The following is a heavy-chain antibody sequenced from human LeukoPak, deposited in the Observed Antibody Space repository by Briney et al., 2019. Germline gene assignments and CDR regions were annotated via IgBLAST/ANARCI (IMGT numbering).Heavy chain of an antibody. Sequence: AGGSLRLSCAASGFTFSSYAMSWVRQPPGEGLEWVSAISATGGSSYYADSVKGRFTISRDNSKNTLYLQMNSLRADDTAAYYCAKGHRLCSSGNCNSQVDSWGHGTLVIVPS. D-gene: IGHD2-15*01. CDR2: ISATGGSS. V-gene: IGHV3-23*01. CDR1: GFTFSSYA. CDR3: AKGHRLCSSGNCNSQVDS. J-gene: IGHJ5*01.